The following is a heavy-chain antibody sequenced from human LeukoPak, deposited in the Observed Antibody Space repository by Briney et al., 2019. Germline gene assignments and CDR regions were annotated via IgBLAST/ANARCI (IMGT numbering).Heavy chain of an antibody. Sequence: GGSLRLSCAASGFDFGGACGMGWVRQAPEKGLEWVSTISGGGGNTHYADSVKGRLTISRDNARNTLYLQIDSLRPEDTAIYYCAREAGCGWPFDYWGRGTLVTVSS. J-gene: IGHJ4*02. CDR1: GFDFGGACG. V-gene: IGHV3-23*01. D-gene: IGHD6-19*01. CDR2: ISGGGGNT. CDR3: AREAGCGWPFDY.